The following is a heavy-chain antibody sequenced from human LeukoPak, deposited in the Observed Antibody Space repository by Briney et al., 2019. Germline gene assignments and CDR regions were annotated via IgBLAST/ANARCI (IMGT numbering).Heavy chain of an antibody. D-gene: IGHD5-18*01. Sequence: SETLSLTCTVSGGSISSSSYYWGWIRQPPGKGLEWIGSIYYSGSTYYNPSLKSRVTISVDTSKNQFSLKLSSVTAADTAVYYCARGYSYGYSRFDYWGQGTLVTVSS. J-gene: IGHJ4*02. CDR1: GGSISSSSYY. CDR3: ARGYSYGYSRFDY. V-gene: IGHV4-39*07. CDR2: IYYSGST.